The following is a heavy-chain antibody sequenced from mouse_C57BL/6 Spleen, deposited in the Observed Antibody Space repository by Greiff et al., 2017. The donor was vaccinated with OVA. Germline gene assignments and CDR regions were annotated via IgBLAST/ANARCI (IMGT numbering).Heavy chain of an antibody. Sequence: VKLSCKASGYTFTSYWMHWVKQRPIQGLEWIGNIDPSDSETHYNQKFKDKATLTVDKSSSTAYMQLSSLTSEDSAVYYCARDRDYGSRPWFAYWGQGTLVTVSA. V-gene: IGHV1-52*01. D-gene: IGHD1-1*01. J-gene: IGHJ3*01. CDR1: GYTFTSYW. CDR3: ARDRDYGSRPWFAY. CDR2: IDPSDSET.